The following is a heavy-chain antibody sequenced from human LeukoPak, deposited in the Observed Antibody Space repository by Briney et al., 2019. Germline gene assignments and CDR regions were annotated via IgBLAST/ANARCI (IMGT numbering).Heavy chain of an antibody. J-gene: IGHJ4*02. CDR3: AKPGDCSSTSCWRDY. CDR2: IGGGGGST. V-gene: IGHV3-23*01. Sequence: AGGSLRLSCTASGFTFKSYAMSWVRQAPGRGLEWVSIIGGGGGSTYYADSVKGRFTISRDDSKNTLYLQMNSLRAEDTAVYYCAKPGDCSSTSCWRDYWGQGTLVTVSS. CDR1: GFTFKSYA. D-gene: IGHD2-2*01.